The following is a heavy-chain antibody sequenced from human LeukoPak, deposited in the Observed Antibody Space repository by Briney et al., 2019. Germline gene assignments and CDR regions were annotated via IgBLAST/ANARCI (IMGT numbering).Heavy chain of an antibody. CDR3: ARDADLTGDSILDAFDI. V-gene: IGHV3-21*01. D-gene: IGHD3-9*01. J-gene: IGHJ3*02. CDR1: GFTFSSYS. CDR2: ISSSSSYI. Sequence: RGSLRLSCAASGFTFSSYSMNWVRQAPGKGLEWVSSISSSSSYIYYADSVKGRFTISRDNPKNSLYLQMNSLRAEDTAVYYCARDADLTGDSILDAFDIWGQGTMVTVSS.